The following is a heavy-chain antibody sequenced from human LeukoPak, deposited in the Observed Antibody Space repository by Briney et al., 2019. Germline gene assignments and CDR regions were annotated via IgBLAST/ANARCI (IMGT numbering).Heavy chain of an antibody. CDR3: AREEVSGGYSGYAYYYYGMDV. CDR2: ISSSSSTI. V-gene: IGHV3-48*04. D-gene: IGHD5-12*01. CDR1: GFTFSSYS. J-gene: IGHJ6*02. Sequence: AGGSLRLSCAASGFTFSSYSMNWVRQAPGKGLGWVSYISSSSSTIYYADSVKGRFTISRDNAKNSLYLQMNSLRAEDTAVYYCAREEVSGGYSGYAYYYYGMDVWGQGTTVTVSS.